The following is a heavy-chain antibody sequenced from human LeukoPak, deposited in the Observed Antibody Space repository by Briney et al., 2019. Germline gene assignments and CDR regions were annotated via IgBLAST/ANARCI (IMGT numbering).Heavy chain of an antibody. CDR2: ISSSSSTI. V-gene: IGHV3-48*04. CDR3: ARERWETLDYYDSSGYDAFDI. D-gene: IGHD3-22*01. Sequence: PGGSLRLSCAASGFTFSSYSMNWVRQAPGKGLEWVSYISSSSSTIYYADSVKGRFTISRDNAKNSLYLQMNSLRAEDTAVYYCARERWETLDYYDSSGYDAFDIWGQGTMVTVSS. J-gene: IGHJ3*02. CDR1: GFTFSSYS.